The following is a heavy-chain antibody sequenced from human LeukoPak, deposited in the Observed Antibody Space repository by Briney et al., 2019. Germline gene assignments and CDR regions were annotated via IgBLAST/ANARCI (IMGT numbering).Heavy chain of an antibody. CDR3: ARGDQIQLFDY. J-gene: IGHJ4*02. CDR2: INHSGST. V-gene: IGHV4-34*01. Sequence: SETLSLTCAVYGGSFSGYYWSWIRQPPGKGLEWIGEINHSGSTNYNPSLKSRVTISVDTSKNQFSLKLSSVTAADTAVYCCARGDQIQLFDYWGQGTLVTVSS. CDR1: GGSFSGYY. D-gene: IGHD5-18*01.